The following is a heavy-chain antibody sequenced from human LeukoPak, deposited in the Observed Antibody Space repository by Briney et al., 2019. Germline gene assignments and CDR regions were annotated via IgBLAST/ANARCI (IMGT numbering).Heavy chain of an antibody. Sequence: GGSLRVSCAASGFTFSSDAMSWVRQARGKGLVWVSRINSDESNTNSYADSVKGRFIISRDNAKNTLYLQMNSLRAEDTAVYFCGRGGNGIDIWGQGTTVIVSS. V-gene: IGHV3-74*01. D-gene: IGHD2-8*01. CDR2: INSDESNT. CDR3: GRGGNGIDI. J-gene: IGHJ3*02. CDR1: GFTFSSDA.